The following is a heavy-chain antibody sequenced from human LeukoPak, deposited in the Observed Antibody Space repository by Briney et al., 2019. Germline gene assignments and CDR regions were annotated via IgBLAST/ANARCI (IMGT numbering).Heavy chain of an antibody. V-gene: IGHV1-2*02. Sequence: ASVKVSCKASGYTFTGYYMHWVRQAPGQGLEWMGWINPNSGGTNYAQKFQGRVTMTRDTSISTAHMELSRLRSDDTAVYYCARGFNIAAAGYDPHGFFDYWGQGTLVTVSS. CDR2: INPNSGGT. CDR1: GYTFTGYY. J-gene: IGHJ4*02. D-gene: IGHD6-13*01. CDR3: ARGFNIAAAGYDPHGFFDY.